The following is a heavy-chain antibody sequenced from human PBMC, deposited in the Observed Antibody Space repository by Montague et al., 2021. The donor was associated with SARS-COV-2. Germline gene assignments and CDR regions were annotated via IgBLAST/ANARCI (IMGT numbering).Heavy chain of an antibody. CDR3: AREGGVKIFGVGLNYYYYMDV. CDR1: GGSISSYY. CDR2: IYTSGST. Sequence: SETLSLTCTVSGGSISSYYWSWIRQPAGKGLEWIGRIYTSGSTNYNPSLKSRVTMSVDTSKNQFSLKLSSVTAADTAVYYCAREGGVKIFGVGLNYYYYMDVWGQGTTVTVSS. V-gene: IGHV4-4*07. D-gene: IGHD3-3*01. J-gene: IGHJ6*03.